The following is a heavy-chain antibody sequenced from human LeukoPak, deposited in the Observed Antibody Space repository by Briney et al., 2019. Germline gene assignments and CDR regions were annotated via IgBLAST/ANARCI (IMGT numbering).Heavy chain of an antibody. Sequence: SETLSLTCTVSGGSISSSSYYWGWIRQPPGKGLEWIGSIYYSGSTYYNPSLKSRVTISVDTSKNQFSLKLSSVTAADTAVYYCARDQKHYYDSSGTYYMDVWGKGTTVTVSS. CDR1: GGSISSSSYY. CDR3: ARDQKHYYDSSGTYYMDV. J-gene: IGHJ6*03. CDR2: IYYSGST. V-gene: IGHV4-39*07. D-gene: IGHD3-22*01.